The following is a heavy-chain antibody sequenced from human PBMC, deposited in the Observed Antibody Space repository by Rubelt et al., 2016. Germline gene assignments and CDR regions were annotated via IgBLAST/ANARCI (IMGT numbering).Heavy chain of an antibody. CDR3: AREGGGDYVRGRLFDY. CDR2: IYYSGST. V-gene: IGHV4-31*11. D-gene: IGHD4-17*01. Sequence: QVQLQQWGAGLLKPSETLSLTCAVYGGSISSGGYYWSWIRQHPGKGLEWIGYIYYSGSTYYNPTLKSRVTISVDTSKNQFSLKLSSVTAADTAVYYCAREGGGDYVRGRLFDYWGQGTLVTVSS. J-gene: IGHJ4*02. CDR1: GGSISSGGYY.